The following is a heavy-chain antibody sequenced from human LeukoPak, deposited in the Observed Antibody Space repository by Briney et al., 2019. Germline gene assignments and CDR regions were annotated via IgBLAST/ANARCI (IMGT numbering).Heavy chain of an antibody. CDR1: GYIFTSYW. Sequence: GESLKICCEGSGYIFTSYWIGWVRQLPGKGLEWRGIIYPGDSDTRYSPSFEGQVTISADKSISTAYLQWSSLKASDTAMYYCARHPQDEAYYYGSETYAFDIWGQGTMVTVSS. V-gene: IGHV5-51*01. J-gene: IGHJ3*02. D-gene: IGHD3-10*01. CDR2: IYPGDSDT. CDR3: ARHPQDEAYYYGSETYAFDI.